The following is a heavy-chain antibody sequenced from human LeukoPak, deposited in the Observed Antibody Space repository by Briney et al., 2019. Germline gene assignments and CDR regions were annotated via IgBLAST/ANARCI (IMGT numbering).Heavy chain of an antibody. Sequence: ASVNVSCKASGYTFTSYDFNWLRQAPGQGLEWMGRINPNSGATNYAQKFQGRVTMTRDTSISTAYMELTTLRSDDTAVYCCAKSIEYCGADCYGYFDLWGRGTLVTVSS. CDR3: AKSIEYCGADCYGYFDL. D-gene: IGHD2-21*02. V-gene: IGHV1-2*06. CDR1: GYTFTSYD. CDR2: INPNSGAT. J-gene: IGHJ2*01.